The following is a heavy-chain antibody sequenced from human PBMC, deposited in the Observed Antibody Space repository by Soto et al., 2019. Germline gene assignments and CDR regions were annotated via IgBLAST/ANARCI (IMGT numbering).Heavy chain of an antibody. Sequence: QVQLQQWGAGLLKPSETLSLTCAVYGGSFSGYYWSWIRQPPGKGLEWIGEINHSGSTNYNPSLKSRVTITVDTSMNQFSLKLSSVTAAATAVYYCARGPIIVVVVAATNWFDPWGQGTLVTVSS. J-gene: IGHJ5*02. CDR1: GGSFSGYY. CDR2: INHSGST. V-gene: IGHV4-34*01. CDR3: ARGPIIVVVVAATNWFDP. D-gene: IGHD2-15*01.